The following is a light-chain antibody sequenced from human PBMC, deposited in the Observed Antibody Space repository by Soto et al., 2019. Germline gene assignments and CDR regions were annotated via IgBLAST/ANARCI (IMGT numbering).Light chain of an antibody. V-gene: IGKV1-9*01. CDR3: QHLRSYPST. CDR1: QDISSS. J-gene: IGKJ4*01. CDR2: AAS. Sequence: IQLTQSPSSLSASVGDRVTITCRASQDISSSLAWYQQKPGQAPKLLINAASILQSGVPSRFSGSGFGTDFTLSISSLQAEDFASYFCQHLRSYPSTFGGVTKVEIK.